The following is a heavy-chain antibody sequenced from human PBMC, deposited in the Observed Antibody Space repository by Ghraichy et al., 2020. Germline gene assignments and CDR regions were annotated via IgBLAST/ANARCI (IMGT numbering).Heavy chain of an antibody. D-gene: IGHD5-12*01. Sequence: SETLSLTCTVSGASISAYYWGWVRQPPGKGLEWIGSVYYSSYYNRSLQSRVSISVDSSKNQLSLTLTSVTAADTATYYCARQPGYSGSYWYFDLWRRGTVVTVSA. V-gene: IGHV4-39*01. CDR2: VYYSS. CDR3: ARQPGYSGSYWYFDL. J-gene: IGHJ2*01. CDR1: GASISAYY.